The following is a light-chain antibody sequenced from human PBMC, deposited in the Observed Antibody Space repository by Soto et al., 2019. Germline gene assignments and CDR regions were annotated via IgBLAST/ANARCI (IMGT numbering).Light chain of an antibody. J-gene: IGKJ2*01. CDR3: QQRSNWPYT. CDR2: DAS. V-gene: IGKV3-11*01. Sequence: EIVLTQSPATLSLSPRERATLSCRASQSVSSYLAWYQQKPGQAPRLLIYDASNRATGIPARFSGSGSGTDVTLTISSLEPEDFAVYYCQQRSNWPYTFGQGTKLEIK. CDR1: QSVSSY.